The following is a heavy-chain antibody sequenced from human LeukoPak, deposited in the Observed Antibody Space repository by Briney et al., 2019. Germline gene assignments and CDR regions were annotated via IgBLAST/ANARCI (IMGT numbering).Heavy chain of an antibody. D-gene: IGHD2-8*01. CDR1: GGSISNTNC. Sequence: SQTLSLTCGVSGGSISNTNCWSWVRQPPRQGLEWIGEISLTGLTHYNPSLESRVTVSLDKSKNQLSLNLTSVTAADTAVYYCSRENGAFSPFGYWGQGTLVTVLS. V-gene: IGHV4-4*02. CDR3: SRENGAFSPFGY. J-gene: IGHJ4*02. CDR2: ISLTGLT.